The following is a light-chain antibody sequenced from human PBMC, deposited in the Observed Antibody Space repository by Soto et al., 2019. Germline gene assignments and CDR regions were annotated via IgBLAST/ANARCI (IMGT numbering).Light chain of an antibody. CDR3: QKAYSFPLT. V-gene: IGKV1-39*01. J-gene: IGKJ4*01. CDR1: QTINKY. CDR2: YAS. Sequence: DIQMTQSPSSLSASVGDRVTITCRASQTINKYLNWYQQRSGQAPKLLIHYASTLQSGVPLRFSGAGSGTTFTLTIADFHPAEIGTYFCQKAYSFPLTFGGGTEVEI.